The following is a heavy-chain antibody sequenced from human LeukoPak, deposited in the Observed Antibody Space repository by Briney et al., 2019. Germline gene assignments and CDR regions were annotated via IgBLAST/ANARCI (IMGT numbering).Heavy chain of an antibody. D-gene: IGHD3-10*01. CDR3: ARLWFGELFDY. V-gene: IGHV1-3*01. CDR2: INAGNGNT. J-gene: IGHJ4*02. CDR1: GYTFTSYA. Sequence: ASVKVSCKASGYTFTSYAMHWVRQAPGQRLEWMGWINAGNGNTKYSQKFQGRVTIARDTSASTAYMELGSLRSEDTAVYYCARLWFGELFDYWGQGTLVTVSS.